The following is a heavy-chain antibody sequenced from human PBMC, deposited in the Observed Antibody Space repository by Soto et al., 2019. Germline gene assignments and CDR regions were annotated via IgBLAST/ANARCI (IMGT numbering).Heavy chain of an antibody. J-gene: IGHJ6*02. CDR1: GGSISSSNW. D-gene: IGHD5-18*01. CDR2: IYHSGST. CDR3: AGWIQLQQYYYYGMDV. Sequence: QVQLQESGPGLVKPSGTLSLTCAVSGGSISSSNWWSWVRQPPGKGLEWIGEIYHSGSTNYNPSLKSRLTISVDKSKNPFSLKLSSVTAADTAVYYCAGWIQLQQYYYYGMDVWGQGTTVTVSS. V-gene: IGHV4-4*02.